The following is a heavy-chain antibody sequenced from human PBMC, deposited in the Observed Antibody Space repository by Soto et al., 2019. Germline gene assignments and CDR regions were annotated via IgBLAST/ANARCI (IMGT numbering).Heavy chain of an antibody. J-gene: IGHJ5*02. D-gene: IGHD3-10*01. V-gene: IGHV4-34*01. CDR2: INHSGST. CDR3: ARGSITMVGRDHTRFDP. Sequence: SETLSLTCAVYGGSFSGYYWSWIRQPPGKGLEWIGEINHSGSTNYNPSLKSRVTISVDTSKNQFSLKLSSVTAADTAVYYCARGSITMVGRDHTRFDPWGQGTMVTVSS. CDR1: GGSFSGYY.